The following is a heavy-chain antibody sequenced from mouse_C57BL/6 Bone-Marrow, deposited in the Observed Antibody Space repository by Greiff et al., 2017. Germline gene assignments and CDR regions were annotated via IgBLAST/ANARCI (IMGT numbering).Heavy chain of an antibody. Sequence: QVQLQQPGAELVRPGSSVKLSCKASGYTFTSYWMDWVKQRPGQGLEWIGNIYPSDSETHYNQKFKDKATLTVDKSSSTAYMQLSSLTSEDSAVYYCARPYGSPSYWDFDVWGTGTTVTVSS. CDR3: ARPYGSPSYWDFDV. D-gene: IGHD1-1*01. CDR2: IYPSDSET. V-gene: IGHV1-61*01. J-gene: IGHJ1*03. CDR1: GYTFTSYW.